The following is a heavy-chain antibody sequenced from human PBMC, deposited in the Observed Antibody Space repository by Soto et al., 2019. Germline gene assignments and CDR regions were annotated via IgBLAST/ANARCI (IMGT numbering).Heavy chain of an antibody. V-gene: IGHV4-4*07. CDR3: ARSYRDSYEH. CDR2: IYSNGRT. J-gene: IGHJ1*01. D-gene: IGHD4-17*01. Sequence: TSETLSLTCNVSGGSISNNYWAWIRQPAGKGLEWIGRIYSNGRTNFNPSLKSPISMSIDTSKNQFSLKLTSVTAADTAVYYCARSYRDSYEHWGQGTLVTVSS. CDR1: GGSISNNY.